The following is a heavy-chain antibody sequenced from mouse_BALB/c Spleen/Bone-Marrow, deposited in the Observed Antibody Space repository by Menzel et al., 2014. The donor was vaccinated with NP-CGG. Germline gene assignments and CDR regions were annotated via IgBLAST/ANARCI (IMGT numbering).Heavy chain of an antibody. CDR1: GYAFTNYL. CDR2: INPGSGGA. J-gene: IGHJ2*01. D-gene: IGHD3-2*01. V-gene: IGHV1-54*01. CDR3: AREWTARAVDY. Sequence: VQLQQSGAELVRPGTSVKVSCKASGYAFTNYLIEWVKQRPGQGLEWIGVINPGSGGANYNEKFKGKATLTADKSSSTAYMQLSSLISDDSAVYFCAREWTARAVDYWGQGTTLTVSS.